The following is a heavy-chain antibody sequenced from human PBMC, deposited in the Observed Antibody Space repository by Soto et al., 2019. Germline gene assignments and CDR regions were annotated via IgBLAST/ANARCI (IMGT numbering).Heavy chain of an antibody. CDR3: AARDSSGYSACDI. CDR1: GGCLSSGGYS. Sequence: TLCLTCSVGGGCLSSGGYSWSWIRQPPGKGLQWIGYIYHGGSTYYNPSLKSRVTISVDRSKNQFSLKLSSVTAADTAVYDGAARDSSGYSACDICHQGTMV. CDR2: IYHGGST. V-gene: IGHV4-30-2*01. D-gene: IGHD3-22*01. J-gene: IGHJ3*02.